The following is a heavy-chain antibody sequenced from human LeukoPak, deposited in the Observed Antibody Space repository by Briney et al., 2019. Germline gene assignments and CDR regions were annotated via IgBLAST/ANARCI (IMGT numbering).Heavy chain of an antibody. CDR2: IYYSGST. CDR1: GGSISSGGYY. V-gene: IGHV4-31*03. Sequence: SETLSLTCTVSGGSISSGGYYWSWIRRHPGKGLEWIGYIYYSGSTYYNPSLKSRVTISVDTSKNQFSLKLSSVTAADTAVYYCARASYDYVWGSYRRYYFDYWGQGTLVTVSS. CDR3: ARASYDYVWGSYRRYYFDY. J-gene: IGHJ4*02. D-gene: IGHD3-16*02.